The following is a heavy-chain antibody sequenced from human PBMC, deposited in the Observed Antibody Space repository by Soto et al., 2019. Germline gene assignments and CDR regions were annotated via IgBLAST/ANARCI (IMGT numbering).Heavy chain of an antibody. Sequence: QVQLVQSGAEVKKPGASVKVSCKASGITFSTYAIHWVRQAPGQRLEWMGWINAGNGNTRYSQKFQGRVTLTRDTSASAAYMDLSSLRSEDTAILYCARAISGYVTWGQGTLVTVSS. J-gene: IGHJ5*02. V-gene: IGHV1-3*01. D-gene: IGHD5-12*01. CDR1: GITFSTYA. CDR2: INAGNGNT. CDR3: ARAISGYVT.